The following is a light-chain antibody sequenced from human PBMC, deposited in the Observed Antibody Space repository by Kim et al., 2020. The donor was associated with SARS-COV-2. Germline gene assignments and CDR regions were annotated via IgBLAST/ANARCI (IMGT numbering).Light chain of an antibody. CDR3: QVWDRSSDHAV. J-gene: IGLJ7*01. V-gene: IGLV3-21*04. Sequence: SYELTQPPSVSVAPGKTARITCGGNNIGSKSVHWYQQKPGQAPVLVIYYDSDRPSGIPERFSGSNSGNTATLTISRVEAGDEADYYCQVWDRSSDHAVF. CDR2: YDS. CDR1: NIGSKS.